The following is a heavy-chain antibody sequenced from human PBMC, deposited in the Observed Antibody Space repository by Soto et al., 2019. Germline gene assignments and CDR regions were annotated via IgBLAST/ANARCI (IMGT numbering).Heavy chain of an antibody. CDR1: GGTFSSYA. CDR2: VIPIFGTA. Sequence: QVQLVQSGAEVKKPGSSVKVSCEASGGTFSSYAISWMRQAPGQGLEWMGGVIPIFGTANYAQKFQGSVTITADQSTSTAYMELSSLRSEDTAVYYCARHVPAAGYYYGMDVWGQGTTVTVSS. CDR3: ARHVPAAGYYYGMDV. J-gene: IGHJ6*02. D-gene: IGHD2-2*01. V-gene: IGHV1-69*12.